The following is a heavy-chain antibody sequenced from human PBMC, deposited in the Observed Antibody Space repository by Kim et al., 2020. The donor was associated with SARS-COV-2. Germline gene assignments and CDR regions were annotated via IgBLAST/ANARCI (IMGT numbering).Heavy chain of an antibody. J-gene: IGHJ4*02. Sequence: GGSLRLSCAASGFTFSHYGMNWVRQAPGKGLEWVSSVGSCSGTYTSYADSVKGRFTISRDNAQNSVYLQMNSLRADDTAVYYCARDLYSTSNYYFDSWGQGTLVTVSA. CDR2: VGSCSGTYT. V-gene: IGHV3-21*06. CDR3: ARDLYSTSNYYFDS. D-gene: IGHD6-13*01. CDR1: GFTFSHYG.